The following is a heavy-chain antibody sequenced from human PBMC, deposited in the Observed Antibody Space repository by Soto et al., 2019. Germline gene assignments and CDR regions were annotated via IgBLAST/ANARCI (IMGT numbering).Heavy chain of an antibody. Sequence: ASVKVSCKASGYTFTSYYMHWVRQAPGQGLEWMGIINPSGGSTSYAQKFQGRVTMTRDTSTSTVYMELSSLRSEDTAVYYCARDYCSSTSCSTALYYFDYWGQGTLVTVSS. D-gene: IGHD2-2*01. CDR1: GYTFTSYY. V-gene: IGHV1-46*03. J-gene: IGHJ4*02. CDR2: INPSGGST. CDR3: ARDYCSSTSCSTALYYFDY.